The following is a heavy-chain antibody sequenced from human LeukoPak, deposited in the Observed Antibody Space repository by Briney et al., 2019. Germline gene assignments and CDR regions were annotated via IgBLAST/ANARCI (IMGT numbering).Heavy chain of an antibody. CDR2: INPSGGST. J-gene: IGHJ4*02. D-gene: IGHD5-24*01. Sequence: ASVKVSCTASGYTFTSYYMHWVRQAPGQGLEWMGIINPSGGSTSYAQKFQGRVTMTRDTSTSTVYMELSSLRSEDTAVYYCARVSSRAFSEYWGQGTLVTVSS. CDR3: ARVSSRAFSEY. CDR1: GYTFTSYY. V-gene: IGHV1-46*01.